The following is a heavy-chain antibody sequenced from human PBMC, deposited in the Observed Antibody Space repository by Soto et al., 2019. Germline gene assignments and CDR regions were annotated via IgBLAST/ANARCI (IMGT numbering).Heavy chain of an antibody. CDR3: APLPLDTTVDYSSSDP. D-gene: IGHD3-22*01. J-gene: IGHJ5*02. CDR1: GFTFSSYW. V-gene: IGHV3-74*01. Sequence: GGSLRLSCAASGFTFSSYWMHWVRQAPGKGLVWVSRINSDGSSTSYADSVKGPFTINRDNAKNKLYLQMNSLRAENNAVYYGAPLPLDTTVDYSSSDPWGQGTLVTVSS. CDR2: INSDGSST.